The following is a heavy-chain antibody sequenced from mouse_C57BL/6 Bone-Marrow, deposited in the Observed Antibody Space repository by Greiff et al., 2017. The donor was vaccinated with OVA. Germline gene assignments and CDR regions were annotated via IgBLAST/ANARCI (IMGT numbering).Heavy chain of an antibody. J-gene: IGHJ4*01. V-gene: IGHV1-69*01. CDR1: GYTFTSYW. D-gene: IGHD2-4*01. CDR2: IDPSDSYT. CDR3: ARSRITTGYYYAMDY. Sequence: QVQLQQPGAELVMPGASVKLSCKASGYTFTSYWMHWVKQRPGQGLEWIGEIDPSDSYTNYNQKFKGKSTLTVDKSSSTAYMQLSSLTSEDSAVYYCARSRITTGYYYAMDYWGQGTSVTVSS.